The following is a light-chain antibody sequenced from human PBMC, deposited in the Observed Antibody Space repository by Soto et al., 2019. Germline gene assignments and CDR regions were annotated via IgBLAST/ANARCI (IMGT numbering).Light chain of an antibody. J-gene: IGKJ2*01. CDR2: AAS. Sequence: DIQLTQSPSFLSAAVGDRVTLTCRASQGISSFLAWYQQKPGKAPKLLISAASTLQSGVPSRLSGSGSGTEFTLTISSLQTEDFATYYCKQLNTHPYTFGQGTKVDIK. CDR3: KQLNTHPYT. V-gene: IGKV1-9*01. CDR1: QGISSF.